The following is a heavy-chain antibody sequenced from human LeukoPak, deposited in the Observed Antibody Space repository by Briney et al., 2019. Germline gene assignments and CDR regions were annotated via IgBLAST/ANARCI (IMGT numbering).Heavy chain of an antibody. CDR3: ARVIAAADSPGYYFDN. J-gene: IGHJ4*02. CDR1: GGHLSNYP. Sequence: SVKVSCKASGGHLSNYPISWVRQAPGQGLEWMGRIVPILGVANYAQKFQGRVTITADSSTSTAYMEVSSLRSEDTAMYFCARVIAAADSPGYYFDNWGQGTLVTVSS. D-gene: IGHD6-13*01. CDR2: IVPILGVA. V-gene: IGHV1-69*02.